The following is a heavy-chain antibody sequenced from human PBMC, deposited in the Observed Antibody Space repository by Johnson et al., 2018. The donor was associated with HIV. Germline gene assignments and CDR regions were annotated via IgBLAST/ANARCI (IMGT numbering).Heavy chain of an antibody. D-gene: IGHD4-17*01. Sequence: QVQLVESGGGLVKPEGSLRLSCAASGFTFSDYYMSWIRQAPGKGLEWVAVISYDGSTKHFADFVKGRFTISRDNAKKSLYLQMNSLRAEDTAVYYCARDSTPWGGDHVGYAFDIWGRGTMVTVSS. CDR2: ISYDGSTK. J-gene: IGHJ3*02. CDR1: GFTFSDYY. CDR3: ARDSTPWGGDHVGYAFDI. V-gene: IGHV3-11*04.